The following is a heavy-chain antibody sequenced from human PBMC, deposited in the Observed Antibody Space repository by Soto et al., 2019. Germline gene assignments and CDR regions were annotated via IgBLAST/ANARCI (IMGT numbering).Heavy chain of an antibody. CDR3: ARLIRGDY. CDR1: GLTVSSNY. Sequence: EVQLVESGGGLVQPGGSLRLSCAASGLTVSSNYMNWVRQAPGKGLEWVSGIYGGDSTYYADSAKGRFTVSRDNSKNTFYLQMSSLRAEETAVYYCARLIRGDYWGQGTLVTVSS. CDR2: IYGGDST. V-gene: IGHV3-66*04. J-gene: IGHJ4*02. D-gene: IGHD3-10*01.